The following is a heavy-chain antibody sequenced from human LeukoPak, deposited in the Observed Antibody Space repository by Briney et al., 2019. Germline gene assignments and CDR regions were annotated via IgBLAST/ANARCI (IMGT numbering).Heavy chain of an antibody. Sequence: SETLSLTCAVYGGSFSGYYWSWIRQPPGKGLEWIGEISHSGSTNYNPSLKSRVTISVDTSKNQFSLKLSSVTAADTAVYYCARGRIQLWSQYYDYWGQGTLVTVSS. D-gene: IGHD5-18*01. J-gene: IGHJ4*02. CDR1: GGSFSGYY. V-gene: IGHV4-34*01. CDR3: ARGRIQLWSQYYDY. CDR2: ISHSGST.